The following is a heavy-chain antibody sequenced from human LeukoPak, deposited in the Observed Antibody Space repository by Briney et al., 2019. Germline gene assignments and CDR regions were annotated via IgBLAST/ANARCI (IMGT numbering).Heavy chain of an antibody. V-gene: IGHV3-23*01. J-gene: IGHJ5*02. CDR2: ISGSGGST. CDR3: ANGLVPRWFDP. CDR1: GFTFSSYA. D-gene: IGHD6-19*01. Sequence: GGSLKLSCAASGFTFSSYAMSWVRQAPGKGLEWVSAISGSGGSTYYADSVKGRFTISRDNSKNTLYLQMNSLRAEDTAVYYCANGLVPRWFDPWGQGTLVTVSS.